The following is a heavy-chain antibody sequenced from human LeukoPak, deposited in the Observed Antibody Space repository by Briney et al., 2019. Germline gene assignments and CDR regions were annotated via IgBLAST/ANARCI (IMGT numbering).Heavy chain of an antibody. CDR1: GYTFTGYY. CDR3: ARDIAVAGTRVFDY. V-gene: IGHV1-2*02. D-gene: IGHD6-19*01. J-gene: IGHJ4*02. CDR2: INPNSGGT. Sequence: GASVKVSCKASGYTFTGYYMHWARQAPGQGLEWMGWINPNSGGTNYAQKFQGRVTMTRDTSISTAYMELSRLRSDDTAVYYCARDIAVAGTRVFDYWGQGTLVTVSS.